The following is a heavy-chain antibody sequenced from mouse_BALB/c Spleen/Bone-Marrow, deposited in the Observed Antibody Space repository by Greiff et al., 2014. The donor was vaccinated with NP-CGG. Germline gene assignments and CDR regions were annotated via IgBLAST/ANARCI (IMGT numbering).Heavy chain of an antibody. V-gene: IGHV14-3*02. Sequence: VQLQQSGAELVKPGASVKLSCTASGFNIKDAYMHWMKQRPEQGLEWIGRIAPGNGNTQYDPKFQGKATITADTSSNTAYLHLNSMTSDDTPFYYCVRSRGEVTSWGQGILVTASA. CDR3: VRSRGEVTS. CDR1: GFNIKDAY. D-gene: IGHD1-3*01. CDR2: IAPGNGNT. J-gene: IGHJ3*01.